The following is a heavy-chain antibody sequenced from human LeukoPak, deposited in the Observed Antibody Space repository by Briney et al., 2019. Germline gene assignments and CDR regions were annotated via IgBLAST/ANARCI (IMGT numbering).Heavy chain of an antibody. CDR1: GFTFSSYS. Sequence: GGSLRLSCAASGFTFSSYSMNWVRQAPGKGLEWVSYISSSGSTIYYADSVKGRFTISRDNSKNTLYLQMNSLRAEDTAVYYCARGVYYDSSGYLPSYYYGMDVWGQGPTVTV. CDR3: ARGVYYDSSGYLPSYYYGMDV. J-gene: IGHJ6*02. CDR2: ISSSGSTI. V-gene: IGHV3-48*01. D-gene: IGHD3-22*01.